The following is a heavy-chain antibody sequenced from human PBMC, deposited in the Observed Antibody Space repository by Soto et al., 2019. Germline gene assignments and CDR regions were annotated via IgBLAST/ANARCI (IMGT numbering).Heavy chain of an antibody. V-gene: IGHV1-18*01. CDR3: ARDRTLRYFDWSPFDV. Sequence: RASVKVSCKASRYTFTSYTIHWVRQAPGQGLEWMGWISAYNGNTNYAQKLQGRVTMTTDTSKSTAYMELRSLRSDETAVYYCARDRTLRYFDWSPFDVWGQGTTVTVSS. CDR2: ISAYNGNT. J-gene: IGHJ6*02. D-gene: IGHD3-9*01. CDR1: RYTFTSYT.